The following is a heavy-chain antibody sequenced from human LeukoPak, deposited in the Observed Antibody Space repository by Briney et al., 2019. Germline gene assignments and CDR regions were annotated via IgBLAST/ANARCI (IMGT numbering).Heavy chain of an antibody. CDR3: AKEEVPTPVIAMPLDFQH. CDR2: ISGSGGST. J-gene: IGHJ1*01. D-gene: IGHD2-21*01. CDR1: GFKFSDHY. V-gene: IGHV3-23*01. Sequence: GGSQRLSCAASGFKFSDHYIDWVRQAPGKGLEWVSAISGSGGSTYYADSVKGRFTISRDNSKNTLYLQMNSLRAEDTAVYYCAKEEVPTPVIAMPLDFQHWGQGTLVTVSS.